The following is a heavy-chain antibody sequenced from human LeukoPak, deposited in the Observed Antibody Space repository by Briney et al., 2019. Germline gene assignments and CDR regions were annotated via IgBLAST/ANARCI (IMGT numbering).Heavy chain of an antibody. CDR3: AKDYY. J-gene: IGHJ4*02. Sequence: PGGSLRLSCAASGFTFDDYPMHWVRQGPGKGLEWLSLISGDGATTYYADSVKGRFTISRDNIKNSLYLQMHSLRTEDTALYYCAKDYYWGQGTLVTVPS. CDR1: GFTFDDYP. CDR2: ISGDGATT. V-gene: IGHV3-43*02.